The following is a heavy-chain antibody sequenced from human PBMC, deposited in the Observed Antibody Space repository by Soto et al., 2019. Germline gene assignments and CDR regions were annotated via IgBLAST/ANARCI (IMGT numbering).Heavy chain of an antibody. CDR3: AKVIWGSIAARLRAFDI. J-gene: IGHJ3*02. CDR1: GFTFSSYG. D-gene: IGHD6-6*01. V-gene: IGHV3-30*18. Sequence: AGGSLRLSCAASGFTFSSYGMHWVRQAPGKGLEWVAVISYDGSNKYYADSVKGRFTISRDNSKNTLYLQMNSLRAEDTAVYYCAKVIWGSIAARLRAFDIWGQGTMVTVSS. CDR2: ISYDGSNK.